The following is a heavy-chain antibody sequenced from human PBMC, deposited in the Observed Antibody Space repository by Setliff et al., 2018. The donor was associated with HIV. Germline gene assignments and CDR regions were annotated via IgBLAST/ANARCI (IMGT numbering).Heavy chain of an antibody. CDR2: IYYSGST. CDR1: GGSISSGGYY. D-gene: IGHD3-9*01. Sequence: PSETLSLTCAVYGGSISSGGYYWSWIRQHPGKGLEWIGYIYYSGSTYYNPSLKSRVTMSLDTSKNQFSLKLRSVTAADTAVYYCARGAYYDILTAYFSYFDLWGRGTLVTVSS. J-gene: IGHJ2*01. CDR3: ARGAYYDILTAYFSYFDL. V-gene: IGHV4-31*11.